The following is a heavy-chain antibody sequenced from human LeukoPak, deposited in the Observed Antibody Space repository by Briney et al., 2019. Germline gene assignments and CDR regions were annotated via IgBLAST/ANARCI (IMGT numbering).Heavy chain of an antibody. V-gene: IGHV3-23*01. D-gene: IGHD3-22*01. CDR1: GFTFSSYA. CDR2: ISGSGGST. CDR3: AKDPHYYDSSGSEDP. J-gene: IGHJ5*02. Sequence: SGGSLRLSCAASGFTFSSYAMSWVRQAPGKGLEWVSAISGSGGSTYYADPVKGRFTISRDNSKNTLYLQMNSLRAEDTAVYYCAKDPHYYDSSGSEDPWGQGTLVTVSS.